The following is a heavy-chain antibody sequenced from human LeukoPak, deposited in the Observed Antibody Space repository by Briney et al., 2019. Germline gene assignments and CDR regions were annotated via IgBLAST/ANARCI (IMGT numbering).Heavy chain of an antibody. CDR2: ISGGSSGST. V-gene: IGHV3-23*01. CDR3: AKDPRRDLFYYDSSGYSGPR. J-gene: IGHJ4*02. D-gene: IGHD3-22*01. CDR1: GFTFSDYA. Sequence: GGSLRLSCAASGFTFSDYAMSWVRQAPGKGLEWLSVISGGSSGSTYYADSVTGRFTVSRDNSKNTLYLQMNSLRAEDTAVYYCAKDPRRDLFYYDSSGYSGPRWGQGTLVTVSS.